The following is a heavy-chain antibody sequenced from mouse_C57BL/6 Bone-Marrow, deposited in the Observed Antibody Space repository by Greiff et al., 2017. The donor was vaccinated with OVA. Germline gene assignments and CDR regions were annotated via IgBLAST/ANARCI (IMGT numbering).Heavy chain of an antibody. V-gene: IGHV1-55*01. Sequence: QVQLKQPGAELVKPGASVKMSCKASGYTFTSYWLTLVTPRPGQGLEWIGDIYPGSGSTNYNEKFKSKATLTVDTSSSTAYMQLSSLTSEDSAVYYCAKENYYGSSYDFDYWGQGTTLTVSS. CDR2: IYPGSGST. D-gene: IGHD1-1*01. CDR1: GYTFTSYW. CDR3: AKENYYGSSYDFDY. J-gene: IGHJ2*01.